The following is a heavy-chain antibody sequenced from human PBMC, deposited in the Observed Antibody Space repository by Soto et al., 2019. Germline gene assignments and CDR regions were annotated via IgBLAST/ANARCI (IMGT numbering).Heavy chain of an antibody. V-gene: IGHV3-30*03. CDR1: GFTFSSYG. CDR2: ISYDGSNK. CDR3: ARVIVGATLYYYYGMDV. J-gene: IGHJ6*02. Sequence: QVQLVESGGGVVQPGRSLRLSCAASGFTFSSYGMHWVRQAPGKGLEWVAVISYDGSNKYYADSVKGRFTISRDNSKNPLYLQMNSLRAEDTAVYYCARVIVGATLYYYYGMDVWGQGTTVTVSS. D-gene: IGHD1-26*01.